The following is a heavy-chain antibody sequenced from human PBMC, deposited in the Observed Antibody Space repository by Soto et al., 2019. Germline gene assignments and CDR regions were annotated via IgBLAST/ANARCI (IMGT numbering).Heavy chain of an antibody. V-gene: IGHV3-23*01. J-gene: IGHJ6*02. CDR1: GFTFSSYD. D-gene: IGHD5-18*01. Sequence: GGSLRLSCAASGFTFSSYDMSWVRQAPGKGLEWVSAISGSGGTTYYADSVKGRFTISRDNSKNTLYLQMNSLRAEDTAVYYCANRDTSMVTRYYYGMDVWGQGTTVTAP. CDR2: ISGSGGTT. CDR3: ANRDTSMVTRYYYGMDV.